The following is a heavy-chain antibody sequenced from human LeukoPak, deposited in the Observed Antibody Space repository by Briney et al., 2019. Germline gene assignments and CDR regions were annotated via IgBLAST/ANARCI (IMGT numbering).Heavy chain of an antibody. Sequence: GGSLRLSCAASGFTFSSYSMNWVRQAPGKGLEWVSSISSSSSYIYYADSVEGRFTISRDNAKNSLYLQMNSLRAEDTAVYYCAREVYSSGSYDYWGQGTLVTVSS. CDR2: ISSSSSYI. CDR3: AREVYSSGSYDY. J-gene: IGHJ4*02. V-gene: IGHV3-21*01. D-gene: IGHD3-22*01. CDR1: GFTFSSYS.